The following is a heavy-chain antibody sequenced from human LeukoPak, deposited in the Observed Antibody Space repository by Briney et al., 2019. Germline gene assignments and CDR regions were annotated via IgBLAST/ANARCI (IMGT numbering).Heavy chain of an antibody. V-gene: IGHV3-21*01. J-gene: IGHJ4*02. D-gene: IGHD4-23*01. CDR1: GFTFKTYG. CDR2: INSGSTQT. Sequence: GGSLRLSCAASGFTFKTYGMNWVRQAPGKGLEWVSSINSGSTQTYYADSVKGRFTIARDNAKNSLYLQMNSLRVEDTAVYYCARGRPHGNDYWGQGTLVTVSS. CDR3: ARGRPHGNDY.